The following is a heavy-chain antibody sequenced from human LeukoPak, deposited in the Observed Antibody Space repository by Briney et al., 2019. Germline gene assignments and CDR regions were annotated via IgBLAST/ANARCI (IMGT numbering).Heavy chain of an antibody. D-gene: IGHD4-11*01. CDR2: INHRGST. V-gene: IGHV4-34*01. CDR1: GGSFSGQY. CDR3: ARDRYSNSFYYYYAMDV. Sequence: KPSETLSLTCAVFGGSFSGQYWSWIRQPPGKGLEWIGEINHRGSTTYNPSLKSRVTISVDTSKSQFSLKVRSLTAADTAVNYCARDRYSNSFYYYYAMDVWGQGTTVTVSS. J-gene: IGHJ6*02.